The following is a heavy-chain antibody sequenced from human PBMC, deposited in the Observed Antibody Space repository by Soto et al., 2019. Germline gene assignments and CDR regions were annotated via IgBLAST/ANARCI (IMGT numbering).Heavy chain of an antibody. J-gene: IGHJ4*02. CDR3: ARVREGFPGEAGNPGFHY. CDR2: IYYSGST. V-gene: IGHV4-59*01. CDR1: GGSISSYY. Sequence: PSETLSLTCTVSGGSISSYYWSWIRQPPGKGLEWIGYIYYSGSTNYNPSLKSRVTISVDTSKNHVSLKLSSVTAADTAVYHCARVREGFPGEAGNPGFHYWGLGPRVTVSS. D-gene: IGHD6-19*01.